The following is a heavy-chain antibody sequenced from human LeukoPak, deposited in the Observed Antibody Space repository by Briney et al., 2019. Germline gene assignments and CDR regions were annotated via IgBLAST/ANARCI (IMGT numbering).Heavy chain of an antibody. CDR2: ISGSSTYI. Sequence: GGSLRLSCAASGFTFSTYTMNWVHQAPGKGLEWVSSISGSSTYIYYADSVKGRLTISRDNAKNSLYLQMNSLRAEDTAVYYCARDFPNYCTSTTCYSVMDVWGKGTTVTVSS. V-gene: IGHV3-21*01. CDR3: ARDFPNYCTSTTCYSVMDV. J-gene: IGHJ6*03. D-gene: IGHD2-2*01. CDR1: GFTFSTYT.